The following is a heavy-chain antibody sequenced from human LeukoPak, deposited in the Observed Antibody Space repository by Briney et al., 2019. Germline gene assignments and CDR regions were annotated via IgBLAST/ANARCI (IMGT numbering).Heavy chain of an antibody. CDR1: GFTFSSYW. J-gene: IGHJ3*02. CDR3: ATANSGPDI. V-gene: IGHV3-74*01. D-gene: IGHD1-1*01. CDR2: ISADGSYT. Sequence: QTGGSLRLSCAASGFTFSSYWMHWVRQAPGKGLVWVTRISADGSYTLYADSVKGRFTISRDNAKNTLYLQMNSLRAEDTAVYYCATANSGPDIWGQGTMVTVSS.